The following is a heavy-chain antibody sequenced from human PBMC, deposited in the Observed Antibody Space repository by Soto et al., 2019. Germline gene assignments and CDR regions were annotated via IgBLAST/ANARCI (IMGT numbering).Heavy chain of an antibody. CDR2: ISGRGGST. D-gene: IGHD3-22*01. CDR1: GFTFSSYA. CDR3: AKVRDSSGYKFDP. V-gene: IGHV3-23*01. Sequence: SGGSLRLSCAASGFTFSSYAMSWVRQAPGVGPAWVSAISGRGGSTYYADSVKGRFTISRDNSKNTLYLQMNSLRAEDTAVYYCAKVRDSSGYKFDPWGQGTLVTVSS. J-gene: IGHJ5*02.